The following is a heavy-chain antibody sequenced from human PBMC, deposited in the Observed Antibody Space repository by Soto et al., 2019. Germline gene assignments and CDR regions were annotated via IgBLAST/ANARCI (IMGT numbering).Heavy chain of an antibody. CDR3: ARRPGGYCSSTSCSYYMDV. J-gene: IGHJ6*03. D-gene: IGHD2-2*01. CDR1: GYTFTSYY. CDR2: INPSGGST. Sequence: ASVKVSCKASGYTFTSYYMHWVRQAPGQGLEWMGIINPSGGSTSYAQKFQGRVTMTRNTSISTAYMELSSLRSEDTAVYYCARRPGGYCSSTSCSYYMDVWGKGTTVTVSS. V-gene: IGHV1-46*01.